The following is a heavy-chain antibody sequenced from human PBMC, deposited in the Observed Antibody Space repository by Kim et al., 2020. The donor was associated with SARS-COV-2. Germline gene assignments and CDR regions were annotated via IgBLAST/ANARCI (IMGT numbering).Heavy chain of an antibody. D-gene: IGHD3-3*01. CDR2: IKKDGSEI. CDR1: GFTFSSYW. Sequence: GGSLRLSCAASGFTFSSYWMSWVRQAPGKGLEWVATIKKDGSEIYYVDSVKGRFTISRDNAKNSLYLQMNSLRAEDTAVYYCARPVTIFGVVAWFDPWGQGTLVTVSS. CDR3: ARPVTIFGVVAWFDP. V-gene: IGHV3-7*01. J-gene: IGHJ5*02.